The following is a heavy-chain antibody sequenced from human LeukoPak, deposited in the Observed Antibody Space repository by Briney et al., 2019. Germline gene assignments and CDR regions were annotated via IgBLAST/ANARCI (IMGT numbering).Heavy chain of an antibody. D-gene: IGHD1-1*01. Sequence: ASVKVSCKASGYTFTGYYMHWVRQAPGQGLEWMGWINPNSGGTNYAQKFQGRVTMTRDTSTSTAYMELSSLTSEDTAVYYCARDGTHHSWDYWGQGTLVTVSS. CDR3: ARDGTHHSWDY. J-gene: IGHJ4*02. CDR1: GYTFTGYY. CDR2: INPNSGGT. V-gene: IGHV1-2*02.